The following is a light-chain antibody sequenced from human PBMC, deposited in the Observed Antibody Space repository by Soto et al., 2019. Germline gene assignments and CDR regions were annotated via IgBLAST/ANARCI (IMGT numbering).Light chain of an antibody. Sequence: SYELTQPPSVSVSPGQTASITCSGDKLGDKYACWYQQKPGQSPVLVIYQDSKRPSGIPERFSGSNSGNTATLTISGTQAMDEADYYCHAWDSSLLVFGTGTKVTVL. J-gene: IGLJ1*01. CDR2: QDS. CDR3: HAWDSSLLV. CDR1: KLGDKY. V-gene: IGLV3-1*01.